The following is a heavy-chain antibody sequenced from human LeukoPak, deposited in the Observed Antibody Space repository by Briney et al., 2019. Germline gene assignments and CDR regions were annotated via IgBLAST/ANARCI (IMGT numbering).Heavy chain of an antibody. J-gene: IGHJ6*02. CDR1: GFTFSSYA. CDR3: ARDRGIAAAGTSYYYYGMDV. Sequence: GRSLRLSCAASGFTFSSYAMSWVRQAPGKGLEWVSRINSDGSSTSYADSVKGRFTISRDNAKNTLYLQMNSLRAEDTAVYYCARDRGIAAAGTSYYYYGMDVWGQGTTVTVSS. CDR2: INSDGSST. V-gene: IGHV3-74*01. D-gene: IGHD6-13*01.